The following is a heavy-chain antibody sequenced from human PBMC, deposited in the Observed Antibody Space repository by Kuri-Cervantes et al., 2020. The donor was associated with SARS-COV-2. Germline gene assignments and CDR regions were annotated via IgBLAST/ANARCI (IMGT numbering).Heavy chain of an antibody. CDR2: INVASNTI. V-gene: IGHV3-48*01. Sequence: GEPLKISCAASGFTFRNSGMTWVRQAPGKGLEWIAYINVASNTIYYADSVQGRFTISRDNARNSLFLEMNSLRAEDTAVYYCARDLNWSSWYGNIERMFDSWGRGTLVTVSS. D-gene: IGHD6-13*01. J-gene: IGHJ4*02. CDR3: ARDLNWSSWYGNIERMFDS. CDR1: GFTFRNSG.